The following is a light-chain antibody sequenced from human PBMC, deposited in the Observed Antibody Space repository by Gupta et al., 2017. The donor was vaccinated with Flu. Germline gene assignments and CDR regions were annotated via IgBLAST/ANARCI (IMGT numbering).Light chain of an antibody. CDR3: QQYNTYPLT. J-gene: IGKJ4*01. Sequence: DIQMTQSPSTLSASVGDMVTITCRASQSISTWFAWYQQKPGQAPKLLIYKASSLESGVPSSFSGSGSGTEFTLTISRLQPDDFATYYCQQYNTYPLTFGGGTEVEIK. V-gene: IGKV1-5*03. CDR2: KAS. CDR1: QSISTW.